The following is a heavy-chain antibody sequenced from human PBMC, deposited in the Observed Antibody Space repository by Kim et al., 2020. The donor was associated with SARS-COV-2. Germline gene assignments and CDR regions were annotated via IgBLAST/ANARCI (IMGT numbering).Heavy chain of an antibody. CDR2: IFPGDSDT. V-gene: IGHV5-51*01. CDR1: GFTFTSYW. Sequence: GESLKISCKGFGFTFTSYWIGWVRKVPGKGPEWMGSIFPGDSDTRYSPSFQGQVTISADESISTAYLQRNSLKASDTAMYYCARRSSRGLDPWGQGTLVT. J-gene: IGHJ5*02. CDR3: ARRSSRGLDP. D-gene: IGHD3-22*01.